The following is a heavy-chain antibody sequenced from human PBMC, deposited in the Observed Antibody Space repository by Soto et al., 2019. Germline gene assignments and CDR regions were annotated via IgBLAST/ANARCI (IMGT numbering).Heavy chain of an antibody. CDR2: ISGSGGST. J-gene: IGHJ4*02. Sequence: GGSLRLSCAASGFTFSSYAMSWVRQAPGKGLEWVSAISGSGGSTYYADSVKGRFTISRDNSKNTLYLQMNSLRAEETAVYYCAKSPHDYGDYVRGDYWGQGTLVTVSS. V-gene: IGHV3-23*01. CDR3: AKSPHDYGDYVRGDY. D-gene: IGHD4-17*01. CDR1: GFTFSSYA.